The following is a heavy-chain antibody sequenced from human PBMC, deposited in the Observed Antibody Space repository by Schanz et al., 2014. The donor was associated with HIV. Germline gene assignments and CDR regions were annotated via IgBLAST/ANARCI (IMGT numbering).Heavy chain of an antibody. CDR3: ARDKTVATWAYYYGMDV. Sequence: QVQLVQSGAEVKKPGSSVKVSCKASGGTFMTYAISWVRQAPGQGLEWLGWISTYNGNTNYAQNVQGRVTVTTDTSTSTAYMELRSLRSDDTAVYYCARDKTVATWAYYYGMDVWGQGTTVTVSS. CDR2: ISTYNGNT. D-gene: IGHD4-4*01. CDR1: GGTFMTYA. J-gene: IGHJ6*02. V-gene: IGHV1-18*01.